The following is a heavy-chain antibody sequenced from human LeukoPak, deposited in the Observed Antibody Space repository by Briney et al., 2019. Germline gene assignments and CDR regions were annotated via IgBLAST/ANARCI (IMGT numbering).Heavy chain of an antibody. D-gene: IGHD2-15*01. V-gene: IGHV3-33*01. Sequence: GRSLRLSCAASGFTFSSYGMHWVRQAPGKGLEWVAVIWYDGGNKYYADSVKGRFTISRDNSKNTLYLQMNSLRAEDTAVYYCARAIGCSGGSCEGALDYWGQGTLVTVSS. J-gene: IGHJ4*02. CDR1: GFTFSSYG. CDR2: IWYDGGNK. CDR3: ARAIGCSGGSCEGALDY.